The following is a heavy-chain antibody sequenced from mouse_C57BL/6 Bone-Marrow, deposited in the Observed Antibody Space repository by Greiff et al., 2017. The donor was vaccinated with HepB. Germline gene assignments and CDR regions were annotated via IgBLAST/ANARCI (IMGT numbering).Heavy chain of an antibody. D-gene: IGHD1-1*01. CDR1: GFSFTSYG. CDR2: IWRGGST. V-gene: IGHV2-5*01. Sequence: VKLVESGPGLVQPSQSLSITCTVSGFSFTSYGVHWVRQSPGKGLEWLGVIWRGGSTDYNAAFMSRLSITKDNSKSQVFFKMNSLQADDTAIYYCAKDLIYYYGSSWYFDVWGTGTTVTVSS. CDR3: AKDLIYYYGSSWYFDV. J-gene: IGHJ1*03.